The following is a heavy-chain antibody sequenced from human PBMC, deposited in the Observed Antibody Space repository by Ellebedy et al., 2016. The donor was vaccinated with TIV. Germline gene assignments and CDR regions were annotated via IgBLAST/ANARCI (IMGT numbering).Heavy chain of an antibody. Sequence: PSETLSLTCAASGFTFSSYAMSWVRQAPGKGLEWVSAISGSGGSTYYADAVKGRFTTSRDNAKTSLYLQMNSLRADDTAVYYCASVSADYWGQGTLVTVSS. J-gene: IGHJ4*02. CDR2: ISGSGGST. CDR1: GFTFSSYA. CDR3: ASVSADY. V-gene: IGHV3-23*01. D-gene: IGHD3-3*02.